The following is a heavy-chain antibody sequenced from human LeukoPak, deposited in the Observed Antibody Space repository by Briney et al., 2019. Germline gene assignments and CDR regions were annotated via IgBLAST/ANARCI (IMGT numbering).Heavy chain of an antibody. CDR2: INHSGST. Sequence: SETLSLTCAVYGGSFSGYYWSWIRQPPGKGLEWIGEINHSGSTNSNPSLKSRVTISVDTSKNQFSLKLSSVTAADTAVYYCAREVHGSGSPLDYWGQGTLVTVSS. CDR1: GGSFSGYY. J-gene: IGHJ4*02. V-gene: IGHV4-34*01. CDR3: AREVHGSGSPLDY. D-gene: IGHD3-10*01.